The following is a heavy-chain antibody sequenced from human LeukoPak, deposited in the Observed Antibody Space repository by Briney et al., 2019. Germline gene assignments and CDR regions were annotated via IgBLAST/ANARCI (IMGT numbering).Heavy chain of an antibody. J-gene: IGHJ5*02. CDR3: ARDRDYYDIPQGWFDP. Sequence: SQTLSLTCTVSGGSISSGSYYWSWIRQPAGKGLEWIGRIYTSGSTNYNPSLKSRVTISVDTSKNQFSLKLSSVTAADTAVYYCARDRDYYDIPQGWFDPWGQGTLVPVSS. D-gene: IGHD3-22*01. CDR2: IYTSGST. V-gene: IGHV4-61*02. CDR1: GGSISSGSYY.